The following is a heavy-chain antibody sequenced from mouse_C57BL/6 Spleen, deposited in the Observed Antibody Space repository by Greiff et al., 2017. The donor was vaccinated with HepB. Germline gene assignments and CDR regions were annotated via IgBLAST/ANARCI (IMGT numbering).Heavy chain of an antibody. CDR1: GFTFSSYG. CDR3: ARQRDYAMDY. V-gene: IGHV5-6*01. Sequence: EVHLVESGGDLVKPGGSLKLSCAASGFTFSSYGMSWVRQTPDKRLEWVATISSGGSYTYYPDSVKGRFTISRDNAKNTLYLQMSSLKSEDTAMYYCARQRDYAMDYWGQGTSVTVSS. CDR2: ISSGGSYT. J-gene: IGHJ4*01.